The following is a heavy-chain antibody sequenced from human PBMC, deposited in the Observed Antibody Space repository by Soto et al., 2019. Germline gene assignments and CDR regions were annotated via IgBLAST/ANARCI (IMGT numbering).Heavy chain of an antibody. V-gene: IGHV1-3*01. Sequence: QVHLVQSGAEVKKPGASVKLSCTASGYTFSSSGIHWVRQAPGQRLEWVGWINAGNGDTYYSQNFPARVTISTNTSASTAYMELSGLTSEDTAVYYCARYLTGSYYQLHYWGQGSLVTVSS. CDR1: GYTFSSSG. CDR2: INAGNGDT. D-gene: IGHD1-26*01. J-gene: IGHJ4*02. CDR3: ARYLTGSYYQLHY.